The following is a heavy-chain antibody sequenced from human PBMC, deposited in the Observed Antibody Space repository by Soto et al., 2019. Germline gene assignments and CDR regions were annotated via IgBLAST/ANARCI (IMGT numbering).Heavy chain of an antibody. CDR2: IHHTGIT. CDR3: ASGAHYIWNG. CDR1: GDFLDDSRW. J-gene: IGHJ4*02. D-gene: IGHD3-9*01. V-gene: IGHV4-4*02. Sequence: QVLLQESGPGLASPSGTLSLTCTVSGDFLDDSRWWSWVRQPPGKGLEWIGEIHHTGITNYIPSLKSRVTMSVDKNKNQVSLEVYSVTAADTAVYYCASGAHYIWNGWGQGTLVTVSS.